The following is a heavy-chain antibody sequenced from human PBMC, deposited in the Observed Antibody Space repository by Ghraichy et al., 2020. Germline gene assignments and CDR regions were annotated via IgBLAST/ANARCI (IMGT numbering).Heavy chain of an antibody. CDR1: GGSISSYY. D-gene: IGHD5-18*01. Sequence: SETLSLTCTVSGGSISSYYWSWIRQPPGKGLEWIGYIYYSGSTNYNPSLKSRVTISVDTSKNQFSLKLSSVTAADTAVYYCARDNVDTAMVIWGQGTLVTVSS. J-gene: IGHJ4*02. CDR2: IYYSGST. CDR3: ARDNVDTAMVI. V-gene: IGHV4-59*01.